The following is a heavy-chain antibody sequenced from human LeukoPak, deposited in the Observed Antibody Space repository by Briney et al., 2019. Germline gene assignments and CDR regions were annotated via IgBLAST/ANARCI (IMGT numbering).Heavy chain of an antibody. J-gene: IGHJ4*02. CDR2: ISGSGGST. Sequence: GASLRLSCAASGFTFSSYAMSWVRQAPGKRLEWVSAISGSGGSTYYADSVKGRFTISRDNSKNTLCLQMNSLRAEDTAVYYCAKSRTRSSWIDYWGQGTLVTVSS. CDR3: AKSRTRSSWIDY. CDR1: GFTFSSYA. D-gene: IGHD6-13*01. V-gene: IGHV3-23*01.